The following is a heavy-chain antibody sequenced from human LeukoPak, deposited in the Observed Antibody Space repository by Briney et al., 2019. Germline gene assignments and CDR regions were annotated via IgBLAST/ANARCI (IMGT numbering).Heavy chain of an antibody. Sequence: ASVKVSCKASGYTFTSYDINWVRQAPGQGLEWMGWISGYNGNTNYAQKFQGRVTTTTDTSTSTAYMELRSLRSDDTAVYYCARAQRSGPLFYGIDVWGQGTTVTVSS. CDR3: ARAQRSGPLFYGIDV. CDR2: ISGYNGNT. V-gene: IGHV1-18*01. CDR1: GYTFTSYD. J-gene: IGHJ6*02. D-gene: IGHD5-12*01.